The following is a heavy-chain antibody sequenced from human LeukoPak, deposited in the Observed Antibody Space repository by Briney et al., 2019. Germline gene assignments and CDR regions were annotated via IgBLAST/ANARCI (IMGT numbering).Heavy chain of an antibody. CDR2: IIPIFGTA. J-gene: IGHJ5*02. CDR1: GGTFSSYA. CDR3: ASSSSWYLGYNWFDP. Sequence: SVKVSCKASGGTFSSYAISWVRQAPRQGLEWMGGIIPIFGTANYAQKFQGRVTITTDESTSTAYMELSSLRSEDTAVYYCASSSSWYLGYNWFDPWGQGTLVTVSS. V-gene: IGHV1-69*05. D-gene: IGHD6-13*01.